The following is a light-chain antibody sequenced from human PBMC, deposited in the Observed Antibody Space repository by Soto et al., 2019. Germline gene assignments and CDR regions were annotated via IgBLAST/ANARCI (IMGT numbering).Light chain of an antibody. V-gene: IGLV2-14*01. J-gene: IGLJ2*01. Sequence: QSALTQPASVSGSPGQSITISCTGTSSDIGNYDFVSWYQQVPGTAPKVMIYEVSSRPSGVSNRFSGSKSGNTASLTISGRQAEDEAYDYCSAYTTSTSFILFGGGTKLTVL. CDR3: SAYTTSTSFIL. CDR2: EVS. CDR1: SSDIGNYDF.